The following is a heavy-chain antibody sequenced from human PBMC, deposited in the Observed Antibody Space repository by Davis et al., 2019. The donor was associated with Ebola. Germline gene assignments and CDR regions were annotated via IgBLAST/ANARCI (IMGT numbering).Heavy chain of an antibody. V-gene: IGHV3-74*03. D-gene: IGHD6-6*01. Sequence: GESLKISCAASGFTFSKYWMHWVRQTPGKGLMWVSRINSDGSSSTREYADSVKGRFTISRDNAKNSLYLQMNSLRAEDTAVYYCARSSIAARPGYYYGMDVWGQGTTVTVSS. CDR3: ARSSIAARPGYYYGMDV. J-gene: IGHJ6*02. CDR2: INSDGSSS. CDR1: GFTFSKYW.